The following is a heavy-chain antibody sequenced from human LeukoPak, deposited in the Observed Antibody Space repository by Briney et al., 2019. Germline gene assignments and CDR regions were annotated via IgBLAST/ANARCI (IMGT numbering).Heavy chain of an antibody. CDR2: ISNDGDSE. Sequence: PGGSLRLSCAASGFSFSLYGMHWVRRAPGKGLEWVAVISNDGDSEYYSDSVKGRFTISRDNAKDTLYLQMDSLRRDDTAVYFCAKDGRGRTFFGDIEYWGQGTLVAVSS. V-gene: IGHV3-30*18. CDR1: GFSFSLYG. CDR3: AKDGRGRTFFGDIEY. J-gene: IGHJ4*02. D-gene: IGHD3-10*01.